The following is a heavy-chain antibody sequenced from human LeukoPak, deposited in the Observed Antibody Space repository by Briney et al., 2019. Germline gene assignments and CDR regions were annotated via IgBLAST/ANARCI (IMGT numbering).Heavy chain of an antibody. D-gene: IGHD6-13*01. Sequence: GRSLRLSCAASRFTFSNYVMHWVRQAPGKGLEGVAVISYDGSDKYYADSVKGRFTISRDNSKNTLYLQMNSLRAEDTAVYYCAKDPRRYSRTGGYFDYWGQGTLVTVSS. CDR3: AKDPRRYSRTGGYFDY. CDR2: ISYDGSDK. V-gene: IGHV3-30*18. CDR1: RFTFSNYV. J-gene: IGHJ4*02.